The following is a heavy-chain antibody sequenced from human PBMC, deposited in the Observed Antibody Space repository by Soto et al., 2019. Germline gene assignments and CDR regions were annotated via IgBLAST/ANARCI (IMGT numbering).Heavy chain of an antibody. J-gene: IGHJ5*02. D-gene: IGHD6-13*01. CDR3: ASSPRIADFGVWFDP. CDR1: GGTFISYA. CDR2: IIPIFGTA. Sequence: GASVKVSCKASGGTFISYAISWVRQAPGQGLEWMGGIIPIFGTANYAQKFQGRVTITADESTSKAYMELSSRRSEDTAVYYCASSPRIADFGVWFDPWGQGTLVTVSS. V-gene: IGHV1-69*13.